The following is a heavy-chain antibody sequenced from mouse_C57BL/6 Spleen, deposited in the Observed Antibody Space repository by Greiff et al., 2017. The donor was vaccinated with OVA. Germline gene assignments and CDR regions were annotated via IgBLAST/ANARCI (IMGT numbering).Heavy chain of an antibody. CDR2: ISYDGSN. CDR1: GYSITSGYY. J-gene: IGHJ2*01. CDR3: ARGYGSSLEY. Sequence: EVKLMESGPGLVKPSQSLSLTCSVTGYSITSGYYWNWIRQFPGNKLEWMGYISYDGSNNYNPSLKNRISITRDTSKNQFFLKLNSVTTEDTATYYCARGYGSSLEYWGQGTTLTVSS. D-gene: IGHD1-1*01. V-gene: IGHV3-6*01.